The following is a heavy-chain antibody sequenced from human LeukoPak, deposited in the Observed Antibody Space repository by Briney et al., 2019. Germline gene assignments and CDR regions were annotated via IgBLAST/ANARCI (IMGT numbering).Heavy chain of an antibody. V-gene: IGHV3-23*01. D-gene: IGHD2-15*01. CDR2: ISGSGSRT. CDR1: GFTFSSYA. J-gene: IGHJ4*02. CDR3: AKEAGSGGSCYYFDY. Sequence: PGGSLRLSCAASGFTFSSYAMNWVRQAPGKGLEWVSAISGSGSRTYYADSVKGRFTISRDNSKNTLYLEMNGLRAEDTAVYYCAKEAGSGGSCYYFDYWGQGSLVTVSS.